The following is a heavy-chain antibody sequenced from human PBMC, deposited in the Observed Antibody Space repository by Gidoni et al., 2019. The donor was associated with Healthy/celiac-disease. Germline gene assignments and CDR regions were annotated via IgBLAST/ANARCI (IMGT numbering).Heavy chain of an antibody. V-gene: IGHV1-69*01. CDR2: IIPIFGTA. J-gene: IGHJ4*02. CDR3: ARVNGSSWLTYYFDY. Sequence: VRQAPGQGLEWMGGIIPIFGTANYAQKFQGRVTITADESTSTAYMELSSLRSEYTAVYYCARVNGSSWLTYYFDYWGQGTLVTVSS. D-gene: IGHD6-13*01.